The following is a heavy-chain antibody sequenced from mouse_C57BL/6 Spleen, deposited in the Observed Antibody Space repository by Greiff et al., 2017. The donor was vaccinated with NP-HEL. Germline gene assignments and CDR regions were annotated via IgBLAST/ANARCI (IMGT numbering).Heavy chain of an antibody. J-gene: IGHJ2*01. CDR3: SYDYDDYFDY. CDR2: IDPNSGGT. D-gene: IGHD2-4*01. V-gene: IGHV1-72*01. CDR1: GYTFTSYW. Sequence: QVQLKQPGAELVKPGASVKLSCKASGYTFTSYWMHWVKQRPGRGLEWIGRIDPNSGGTKYNEKFKSKATLTVDKPSSTAYMQLSSLTSEDSAVYYCSYDYDDYFDYWGQGTTLTVSS.